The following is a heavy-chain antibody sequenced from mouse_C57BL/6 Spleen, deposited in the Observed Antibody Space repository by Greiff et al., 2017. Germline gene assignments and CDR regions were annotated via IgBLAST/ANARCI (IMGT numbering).Heavy chain of an antibody. Sequence: DVKLVESGGGLVKPGGSLKLSCAASGFTFSDYGMHWVRQAPEKGLEWVAYISSGSSTIYYADTVKGRFTISRDNAKNTLFLQMTSLRSEDTAMYYCAKGERPWYFDVWGTGTTVTVSS. V-gene: IGHV5-17*01. CDR1: GFTFSDYG. J-gene: IGHJ1*03. CDR3: AKGERPWYFDV. CDR2: ISSGSSTI.